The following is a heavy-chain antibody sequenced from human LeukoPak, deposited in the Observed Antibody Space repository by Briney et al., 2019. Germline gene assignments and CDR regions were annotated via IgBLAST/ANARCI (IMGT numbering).Heavy chain of an antibody. D-gene: IGHD5-18*01. J-gene: IGHJ4*02. V-gene: IGHV3-21*01. CDR3: AREQQGDTAMVDY. CDR1: GFTFSSYS. CDR2: ISSSSSYI. Sequence: GGSLRLSCAASGFTFSSYSMNWVRQAPGKGLEWVSSISSSSSYIYYADSVKGRFTISRDNAKNSLYLQMNSLRAEDTAVYYCAREQQGDTAMVDYWGQGTLVTVSS.